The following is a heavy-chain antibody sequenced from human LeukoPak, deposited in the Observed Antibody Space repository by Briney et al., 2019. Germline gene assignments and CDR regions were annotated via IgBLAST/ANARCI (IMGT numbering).Heavy chain of an antibody. D-gene: IGHD6-13*01. Sequence: GGSLRLSCAASGFTFSSYGMHWVRQAPGKGLEWVAVIWYDGSNKYYADSVKGRFTISRDNSKNTLYLQMNSLRAEDTAVYYCARDEARESWRGAFDIWGQGTMVTVSS. CDR2: IWYDGSNK. CDR1: GFTFSSYG. CDR3: ARDEARESWRGAFDI. J-gene: IGHJ3*02. V-gene: IGHV3-33*01.